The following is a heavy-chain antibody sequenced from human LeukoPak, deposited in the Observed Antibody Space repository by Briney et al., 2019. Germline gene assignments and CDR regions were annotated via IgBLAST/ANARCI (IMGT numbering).Heavy chain of an antibody. V-gene: IGHV3-43*01. CDR2: ISWDGGST. D-gene: IGHD6-13*01. J-gene: IGHJ6*03. Sequence: GGSLRLSCAASGFTFDDYTMHWVRQAPGKGLEWVSLISWDGGSTYYADSVRGRFTISRDNSKNSLYLQMNSLRTEDTALYYCAKDGYSSSWAYYYYYYMDVWGKGTTVTVSS. CDR3: AKDGYSSSWAYYYYYYMDV. CDR1: GFTFDDYT.